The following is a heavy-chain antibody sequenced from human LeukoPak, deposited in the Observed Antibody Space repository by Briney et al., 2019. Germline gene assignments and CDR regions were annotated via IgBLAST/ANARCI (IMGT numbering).Heavy chain of an antibody. V-gene: IGHV2-70*11. D-gene: IGHD1-26*01. CDR1: GFSLSTSGMC. J-gene: IGHJ4*02. Sequence: SGPALVKPTQTLTLTCTFSGFSLSTSGMCVSWIRQPAGKALEWLARIDWDDDKYYSTSLKTRLTISKDTSKNQVVLTMTNMDPVDTATYYCARTSGSRYYFDYWGQGTLVTVSS. CDR2: IDWDDDK. CDR3: ARTSGSRYYFDY.